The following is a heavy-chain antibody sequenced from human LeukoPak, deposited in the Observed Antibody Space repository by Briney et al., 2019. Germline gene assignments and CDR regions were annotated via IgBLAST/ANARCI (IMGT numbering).Heavy chain of an antibody. CDR1: GGSISSYY. J-gene: IGHJ5*02. CDR3: ARDIKNNWFDP. Sequence: PSETLSLTCTVSGGSISSYYWSWIRQTPGKGLEWIGDIYYSGSTNYNPSLKSRVTISVDTSKNQFSLKLSSVTAADTAVYYCARDIKNNWFDPWGQGTLVTVSS. D-gene: IGHD3-10*01. CDR2: IYYSGST. V-gene: IGHV4-59*01.